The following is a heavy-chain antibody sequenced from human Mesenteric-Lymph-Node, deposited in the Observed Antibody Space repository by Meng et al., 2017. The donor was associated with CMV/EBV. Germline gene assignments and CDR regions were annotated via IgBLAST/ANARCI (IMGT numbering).Heavy chain of an antibody. J-gene: IGHJ4*02. CDR1: GFTFDDYA. D-gene: IGHD6-19*01. CDR3: ARDMDYTSAAYDY. Sequence: GGSLRLSCAASGFTFDDYAMHWVRQAPGKGLEWVSGISWNSGSIGYADSVKGRFTISRDNSKNTLYLQMNSLRAEDTAVYYCARDMDYTSAAYDYWGQGTLVTVSS. CDR2: ISWNSGSI. V-gene: IGHV3-9*01.